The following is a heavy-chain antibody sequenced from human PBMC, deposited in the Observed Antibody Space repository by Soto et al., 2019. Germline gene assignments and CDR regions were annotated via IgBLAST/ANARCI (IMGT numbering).Heavy chain of an antibody. V-gene: IGHV1-3*01. D-gene: IGHD4-17*01. CDR2: INAGNGNT. J-gene: IGHJ4*02. Sequence: ASVKVSCKASGYTFTSYAMHLVRQAPGQRLEWMGWINAGNGNTKYSQKFQGRVTITRDTSASTAYMELSSLRSEDTAVYYCARSTTVTTYDYWGQGTLVTVSS. CDR3: ARSTTVTTYDY. CDR1: GYTFTSYA.